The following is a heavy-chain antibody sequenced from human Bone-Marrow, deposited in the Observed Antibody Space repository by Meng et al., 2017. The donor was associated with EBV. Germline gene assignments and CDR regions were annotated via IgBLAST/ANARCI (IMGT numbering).Heavy chain of an antibody. J-gene: IGHJ4*02. V-gene: IGHV4-34*01. CDR3: ARGCSGGSCSPFDY. D-gene: IGHD2-15*01. Sequence: QVHLQQWGAGLLKPSETLALTCAVYGGSFSGYYWSWIRQPPGKGLEWIGEINHSGSTNYNPSLKSRVTISVDTSKNQFSLKLSSVTAADTAVYYCARGCSGGSCSPFDYWGQGTLVTVSS. CDR2: INHSGST. CDR1: GGSFSGYY.